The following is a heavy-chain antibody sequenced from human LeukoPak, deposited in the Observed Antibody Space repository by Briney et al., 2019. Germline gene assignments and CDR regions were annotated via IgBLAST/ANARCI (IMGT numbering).Heavy chain of an antibody. CDR3: AKDLIAAAGPNWFDP. V-gene: IGHV3-30*02. CDR1: GFTFSSYG. CDR2: IRYDGSNK. Sequence: PGGSLRLSCAASGFTFSSYGMHWVRQAPGKGLEWVAFIRYDGSNKYYADSVKGRFTISRDNSKNTLYLQMNSLRAEDTAVYYCAKDLIAAAGPNWFDPWGQGTLVTVSS. D-gene: IGHD6-13*01. J-gene: IGHJ5*02.